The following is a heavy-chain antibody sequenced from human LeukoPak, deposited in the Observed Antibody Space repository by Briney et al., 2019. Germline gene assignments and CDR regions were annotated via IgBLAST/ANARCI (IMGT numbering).Heavy chain of an antibody. J-gene: IGHJ6*02. CDR1: GFTFSSYW. CDR3: ARDQYSSSGGMDV. CDR2: IKQDGSEK. V-gene: IGHV3-7*03. D-gene: IGHD6-6*01. Sequence: GGSLRLSCAASGFTFSSYWMSWVRQAPGKGLEWVANIKQDGSEKYYVDSVKGRFTISRDSAKNSLYLQMNSLRAEDTAVYYCARDQYSSSGGMDVWGQGTTVTVSS.